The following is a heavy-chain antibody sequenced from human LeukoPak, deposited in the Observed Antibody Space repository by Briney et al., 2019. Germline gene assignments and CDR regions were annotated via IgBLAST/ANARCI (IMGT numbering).Heavy chain of an antibody. V-gene: IGHV4-34*01. CDR3: ARGAARPNRGWFDP. CDR1: GGSFSGYY. Sequence: SETLSLTCAVYGGSFSGYYWSWIRQPPGKGLEWIGEINHSGSTNYNPSLKSRVTILVDTSKNQFSLKLSSVTAADTAVYYCARGAARPNRGWFDPWGQGTLVTVSS. D-gene: IGHD6-6*01. J-gene: IGHJ5*02. CDR2: INHSGST.